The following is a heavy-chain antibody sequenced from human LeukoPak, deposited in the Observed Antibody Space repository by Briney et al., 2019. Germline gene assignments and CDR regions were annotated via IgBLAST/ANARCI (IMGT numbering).Heavy chain of an antibody. D-gene: IGHD5/OR15-5a*01. CDR2: ISDDGGNL. Sequence: PGGSLRLSCTTSGITFRNHGMHWARQAPGKGLEWVAVISDDGGNLHYANSVKGRFTISRDNSKNTLILHMNSLRAEDTAVYYCGKGPGYSVYDNLPHHWGQGTLVTVSS. V-gene: IGHV3-30*18. J-gene: IGHJ5*02. CDR3: GKGPGYSVYDNLPHH. CDR1: GITFRNHG.